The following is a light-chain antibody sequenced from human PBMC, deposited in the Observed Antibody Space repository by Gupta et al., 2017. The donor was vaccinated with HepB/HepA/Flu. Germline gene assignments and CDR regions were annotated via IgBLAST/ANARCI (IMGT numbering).Light chain of an antibody. J-gene: IGKJ2*01. Sequence: EIVLTQSPFTLPLSPGERATLSCRASQSVSSSYLAWYQQKHGQAPRLLICGASSRATGIQDRFSGSGSGTEVTITISRLEPEDFAVYYCQQYGSSPMSTFGQGTKMEIK. CDR3: QQYGSSPMST. CDR2: GAS. CDR1: QSVSSSY. V-gene: IGKV3-20*01.